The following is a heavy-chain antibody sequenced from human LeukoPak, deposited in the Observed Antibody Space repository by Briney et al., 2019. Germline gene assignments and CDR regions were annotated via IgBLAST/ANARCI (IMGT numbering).Heavy chain of an antibody. CDR3: AREQNDFESDY. CDR2: ISSDSSNI. CDR1: GFTFSSYS. V-gene: IGHV3-48*01. D-gene: IGHD3-3*01. J-gene: IGHJ4*02. Sequence: PGGSLRLSCAASGFTFSSYSMNWVRQAPGKGLEWVSYISSDSSNIYYADSVNGRFTISRDNAKNSVYLQMNSLRAEDTAVYYCAREQNDFESDYWGQGTLVTVSS.